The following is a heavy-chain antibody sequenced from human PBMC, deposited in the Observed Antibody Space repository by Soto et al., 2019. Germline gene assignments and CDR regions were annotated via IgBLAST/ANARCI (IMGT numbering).Heavy chain of an antibody. Sequence: PSETLSLTCAVYGGSFSGYYWSWIRQPPGKGLEWIGEINHSGSTNYNPSLKSRVTISVDTSKNQSSLKLSSVTAADTAVYYCASSCSSTSCFNWFDPWGQGTLVTVSS. D-gene: IGHD2-2*01. CDR2: INHSGST. J-gene: IGHJ5*02. CDR3: ASSCSSTSCFNWFDP. CDR1: GGSFSGYY. V-gene: IGHV4-34*01.